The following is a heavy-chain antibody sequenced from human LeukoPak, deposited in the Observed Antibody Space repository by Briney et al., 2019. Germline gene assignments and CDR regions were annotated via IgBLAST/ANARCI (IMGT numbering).Heavy chain of an antibody. Sequence: ASVKVSCKASGYTFIGYYLHWVRQAPGQGLEWMGWINPHNGDTNYAQKFQGRVTMTRDTSITTAYMELSRLRSDDAAVYYCATVRDIVVGGGPYYFDYWGQGTLVTVSS. CDR2: INPHNGDT. V-gene: IGHV1-2*02. J-gene: IGHJ4*02. CDR1: GYTFIGYY. CDR3: ATVRDIVVGGGPYYFDY. D-gene: IGHD2-15*01.